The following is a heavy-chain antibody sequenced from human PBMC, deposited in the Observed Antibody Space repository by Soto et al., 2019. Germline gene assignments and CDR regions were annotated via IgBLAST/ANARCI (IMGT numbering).Heavy chain of an antibody. CDR1: GYSFTSYW. J-gene: IGHJ6*02. CDR2: IDPSDSYT. CDR3: ARYIVVGNYYYYGMDG. D-gene: IGHD2-2*01. Sequence: LGESLKISCKGSGYSFTSYWISWVRQMPGKGLEWMGRIDPSDSYTNYSPSFQGHVTISADKSISTAYLQWSSLKASDTAMYYCARYIVVGNYYYYGMDGGGQGTTVTVSS. V-gene: IGHV5-10-1*01.